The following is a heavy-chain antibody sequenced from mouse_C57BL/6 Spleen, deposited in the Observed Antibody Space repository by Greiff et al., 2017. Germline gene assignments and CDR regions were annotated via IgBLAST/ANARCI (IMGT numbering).Heavy chain of an antibody. CDR1: GYTFTGYW. CDR3: ARWNYSNYGFAY. CDR2: ILPGSGST. V-gene: IGHV1-9*01. Sequence: QVQLQQSGAELMKPGASVKLSCKATGYTFTGYWIEWVKQRPGHGLEWIGEILPGSGSTNCNEKFKGKATFTADTSSNTAYMQLSSLTTEDSAIYYCARWNYSNYGFAYWGQGTLVTVSA. J-gene: IGHJ3*01. D-gene: IGHD2-5*01.